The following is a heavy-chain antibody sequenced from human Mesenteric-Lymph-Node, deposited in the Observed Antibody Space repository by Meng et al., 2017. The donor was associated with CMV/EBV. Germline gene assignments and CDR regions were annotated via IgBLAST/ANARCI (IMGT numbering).Heavy chain of an antibody. J-gene: IGHJ6*02. D-gene: IGHD2-2*01. CDR1: GFTFSDYY. CDR3: ARDEGGGLGYGSSTGCSEGGLDV. V-gene: IGHV3-11*04. CDR2: ISSSGNTI. Sequence: GGSLRLSCAASGFTFSDYYMSWVRQAPGKGLEWVSYISSSGNTIYYADSVKGRFTISRDNAKNSLYLQMNSLRAEDTAVYFCARDEGGGLGYGSSTGCSEGGLDVWGQGTTVTVSS.